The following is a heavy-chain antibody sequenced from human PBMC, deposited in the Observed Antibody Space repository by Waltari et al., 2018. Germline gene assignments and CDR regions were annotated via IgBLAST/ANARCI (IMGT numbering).Heavy chain of an antibody. CDR1: GYTFTDYY. Sequence: EVQLVQSGAEVKKPGATVKISCKVSGYTFTDYYMHWVQQAPGKGLEWMGLVDPEDGETIYAEKFQGRVTITADTTTDTAYMELSSLRSEDTAVYYCATVTRCSGGSCYSGGYDYWGQGTLVTVSS. CDR3: ATVTRCSGGSCYSGGYDY. D-gene: IGHD2-15*01. J-gene: IGHJ4*02. V-gene: IGHV1-69-2*01. CDR2: VDPEDGET.